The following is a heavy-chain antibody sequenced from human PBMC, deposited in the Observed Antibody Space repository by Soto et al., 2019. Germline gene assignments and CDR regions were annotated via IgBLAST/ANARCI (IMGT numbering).Heavy chain of an antibody. Sequence: EVQLVESGGGLVQPGGSLRLSCAASGFTFSSYSMNWVRQAPGKGLEWVSYISSSSSTIYYADSVKGRFTISRDNAKNSLDLQMNSLRDEDTAVYYCARAYGDYEVGWYFDLWGRGTLVTVSS. J-gene: IGHJ2*01. CDR2: ISSSSSTI. CDR1: GFTFSSYS. D-gene: IGHD4-17*01. V-gene: IGHV3-48*02. CDR3: ARAYGDYEVGWYFDL.